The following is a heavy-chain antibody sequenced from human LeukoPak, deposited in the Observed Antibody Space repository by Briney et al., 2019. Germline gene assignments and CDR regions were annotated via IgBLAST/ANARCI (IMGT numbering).Heavy chain of an antibody. Sequence: GGSLRLSCAASGFTFSSYSMNWVRQAPGKGLEWVSYISSSSSTIYYADSVKGRFTISRDNSKNTLYLQMNSLRVEDTAVYYCATLPYYYDSSGSYYFDYWGQGTLVTVSS. CDR3: ATLPYYYDSSGSYYFDY. D-gene: IGHD3-22*01. CDR1: GFTFSSYS. CDR2: ISSSSSTI. J-gene: IGHJ4*02. V-gene: IGHV3-48*01.